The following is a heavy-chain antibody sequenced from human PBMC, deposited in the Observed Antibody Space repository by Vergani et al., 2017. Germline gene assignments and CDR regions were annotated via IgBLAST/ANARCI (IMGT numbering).Heavy chain of an antibody. D-gene: IGHD6-6*01. CDR2: INPSGGST. CDR1: VYTFTNYY. Sequence: QVQLVQSGAEVKKPGASVRVSCKTSVYTFTNYYIHWVRQAPGQGLEWMGIINPSGGSTTYAQQFQGRLTMTRDTSTSTVYMDLSNLRSEDTAVYYCARPHGDVLPPDPRRLDYWGQGTLVTVSS. J-gene: IGHJ4*02. V-gene: IGHV1-46*03. CDR3: ARPHGDVLPPDPRRLDY.